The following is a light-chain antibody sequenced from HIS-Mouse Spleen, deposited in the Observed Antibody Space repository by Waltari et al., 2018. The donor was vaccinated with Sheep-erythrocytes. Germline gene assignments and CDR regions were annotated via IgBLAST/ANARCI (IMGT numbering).Light chain of an antibody. Sequence: DIQMTQSPSTLSASVGVRVTITCRASQSISSWLAWYQLKPGKAPKLLICKASSLESGVPSRFSGSGSGTEFTLTISSLQPDDFATYYCQQYNSYSPLTVGGGTKVEIK. CDR1: QSISSW. V-gene: IGKV1-5*03. J-gene: IGKJ4*01. CDR3: QQYNSYSPLT. CDR2: KAS.